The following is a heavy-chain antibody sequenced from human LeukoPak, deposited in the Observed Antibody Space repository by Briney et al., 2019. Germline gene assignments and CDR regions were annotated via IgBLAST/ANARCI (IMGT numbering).Heavy chain of an antibody. CDR3: AVFWSGYRSWFDP. CDR1: GGSISSSYY. J-gene: IGHJ5*02. CDR2: IYYSGST. D-gene: IGHD3-3*01. V-gene: IGHV4-39*01. Sequence: SETLSLTCTVSGGSISSSYYWGWIRQPPGKGLEWIGSIYYSGSTYYNPSLKSRVTISVDTSKNQFSLKLSSVTAADTAVYYCAVFWSGYRSWFDPWGQGTLVTVSS.